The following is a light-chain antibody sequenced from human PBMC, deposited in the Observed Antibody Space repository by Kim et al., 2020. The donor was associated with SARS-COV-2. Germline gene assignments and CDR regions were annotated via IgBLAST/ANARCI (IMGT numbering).Light chain of an antibody. CDR1: QGISSY. J-gene: IGKJ2*03. CDR3: QQLNSYPYG. CDR2: AAS. Sequence: DIQLTQSPSFLSASVGDRVTITCRASQGISSYLPWYQQKPGKAPKLLIYAASTLQSGVPSRFSGSGSGTEFTLTISSLQPEDFATYYCQQLNSYPYGFGQGTKLEI. V-gene: IGKV1-9*01.